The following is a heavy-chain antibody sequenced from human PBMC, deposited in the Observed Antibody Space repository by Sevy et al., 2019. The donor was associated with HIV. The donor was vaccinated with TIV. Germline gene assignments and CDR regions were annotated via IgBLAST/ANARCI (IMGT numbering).Heavy chain of an antibody. J-gene: IGHJ4*02. CDR1: GFTFSAYG. CDR3: AREGVPAAIGFDY. CDR2: IWDEGSKK. V-gene: IGHV3-33*01. Sequence: GGSLRLSCEASGFTFSAYGMHWVRQAPGKGLEWGANIWDEGSKKYYADSVKGRFTISRDNSKNTLYPQMNSLRAEDTALYYCAREGVPAAIGFDYWGQGSLVTVSS. D-gene: IGHD2-2*01.